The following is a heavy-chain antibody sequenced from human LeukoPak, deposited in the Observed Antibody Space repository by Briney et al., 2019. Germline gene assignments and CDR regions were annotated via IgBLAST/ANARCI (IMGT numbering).Heavy chain of an antibody. CDR1: GFTFSSYS. J-gene: IGHJ3*02. V-gene: IGHV3-21*01. D-gene: IGHD2-15*01. CDR3: ARDLVGYCSGGSCLSAWAFDI. CDR2: ISSSSSYI. Sequence: PGGSLRLSCAASGFTFSSYSMNWVRQAPGRGLEWVSSISSSSSYIYYADSVKGRFTISRDNAKNSLYLQMNSLRAEDTAVYYCARDLVGYCSGGSCLSAWAFDIWGQGTMVTVSS.